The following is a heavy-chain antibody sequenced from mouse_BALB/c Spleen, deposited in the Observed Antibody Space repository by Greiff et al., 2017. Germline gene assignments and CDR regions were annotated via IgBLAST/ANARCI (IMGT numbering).Heavy chain of an antibody. Sequence: EVQGVESGGGLVKPGGSLKLSCAASGFTFSDYYMYWVRQTPEKRLEWVATISDGGSYTYYPDSVKGRFTISRDNAKNNLYLQMSSLKSEDTAMYYCAKGAYYRYAMDYWGQGTSVTVSS. J-gene: IGHJ4*01. V-gene: IGHV5-4*02. CDR3: AKGAYYRYAMDY. CDR1: GFTFSDYY. D-gene: IGHD2-14*01. CDR2: ISDGGSYT.